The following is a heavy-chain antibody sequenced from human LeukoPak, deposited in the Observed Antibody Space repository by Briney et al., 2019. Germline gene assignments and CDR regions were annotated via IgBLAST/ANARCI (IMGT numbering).Heavy chain of an antibody. D-gene: IGHD3-22*01. CDR2: IYTSGST. J-gene: IGHJ4*02. CDR1: GGSISSGSYY. Sequence: SQTLSLTCTVSGGSISSGSYYWSWIRQPAGKGLEWIGRIYTSGSTNYNPSLKSRVAISGDTSQNQFSLQLSSVTAADTAVYYCAREDLGRYYDSSGYSFDYWGQGTLVTVSS. CDR3: AREDLGRYYDSSGYSFDY. V-gene: IGHV4-61*02.